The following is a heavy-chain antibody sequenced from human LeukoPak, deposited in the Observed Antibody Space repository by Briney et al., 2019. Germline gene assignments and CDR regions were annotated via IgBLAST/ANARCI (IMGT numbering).Heavy chain of an antibody. CDR2: ISGGSG. D-gene: IGHD2-15*01. V-gene: IGHV3-21*01. CDR3: AKVVTSPIYGMDV. J-gene: IGHJ6*02. Sequence: PGGSLRLSCAASGFTFCSYAMSWLRQAPGKGLEWISSISGGSGSHIDSVKGRFTISRDNAKNSLYLQMDSLTAEDTAVYYCAKVVTSPIYGMDVWGQGTTVTVSS. CDR1: GFTFCSYA.